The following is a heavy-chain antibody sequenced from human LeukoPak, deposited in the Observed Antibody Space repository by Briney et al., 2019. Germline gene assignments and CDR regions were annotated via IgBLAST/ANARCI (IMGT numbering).Heavy chain of an antibody. V-gene: IGHV1-46*01. D-gene: IGHD3-22*01. J-gene: IGHJ4*02. CDR2: INPSGGST. CDR1: GYTFTSYY. Sequence: ASVKVSCKASGYTFTSYYMHWVRQAPGQGLEWMGIINPSGGSTSYAQKFQGRVTMTRDTSTSTVYMELSSLRSEDTAVYYCARTTWEYYDSSGYSYWGQGTLVTVSS. CDR3: ARTTWEYYDSSGYSY.